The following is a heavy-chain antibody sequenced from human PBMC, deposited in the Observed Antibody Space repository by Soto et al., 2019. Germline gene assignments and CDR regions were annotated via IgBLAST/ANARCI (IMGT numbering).Heavy chain of an antibody. CDR2: IYYSGST. Sequence: QVQLQESGPGLVKPSQTLSLTCTVSGGSISSGGYYWSWSRQHPGKGLEWIGYIYYSGSTYYNPSLKSRVTIAVDTSKNQFSLKLSSVTAADTAVYYCARDSIGSSWYNWFDPWGQGTLVTVSS. CDR3: ARDSIGSSWYNWFDP. J-gene: IGHJ5*02. D-gene: IGHD6-13*01. CDR1: GGSISSGGYY. V-gene: IGHV4-31*03.